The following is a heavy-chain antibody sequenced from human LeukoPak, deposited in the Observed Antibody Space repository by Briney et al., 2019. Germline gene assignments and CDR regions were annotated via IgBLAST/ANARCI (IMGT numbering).Heavy chain of an antibody. J-gene: IGHJ4*02. V-gene: IGHV3-48*02. CDR3: ATDQRYAFDY. D-gene: IGHD3-9*01. Sequence: PGGSLRLSCATSGFSFTDYPMNWVRQAPGKGLEWISNIRTTAEGAKYAYYADSVKGRVTISRDDGKNTLYLHKNSLRDEHTAVYYCATDQRYAFDYWGQGIRVTVSS. CDR2: IRTTAEGAKYA. CDR1: GFSFTDYP.